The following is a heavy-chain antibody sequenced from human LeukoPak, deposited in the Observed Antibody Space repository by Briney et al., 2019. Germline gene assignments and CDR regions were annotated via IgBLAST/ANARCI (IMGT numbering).Heavy chain of an antibody. D-gene: IGHD3-22*01. J-gene: IGHJ4*02. Sequence: GGSLRLSCAASGFTFSSYAMHWVRQAPGKGLEWVAVISYDGSNKYYADSVKGRFTISRDNSKNTLYLQMNSLRAEDTAVYYCARDGHYYDSSGYYHPFDYWGQGTLVTVSS. CDR2: ISYDGSNK. V-gene: IGHV3-30-3*01. CDR3: ARDGHYYDSSGYYHPFDY. CDR1: GFTFSSYA.